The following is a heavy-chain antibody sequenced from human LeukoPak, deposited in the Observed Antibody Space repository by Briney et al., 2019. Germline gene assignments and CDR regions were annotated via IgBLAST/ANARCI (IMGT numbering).Heavy chain of an antibody. CDR2: ISSSGSTI. Sequence: GGSLRLSCAASGFTFTIFGLNWVRQAPGKGPEWVSYISSSGSTIYYADSVKGRFTISRDNAKNSLYLQMNSLRAEDTAVYYCARTGGIVGARRRAFDIWGQGTMVTVSS. V-gene: IGHV3-48*04. CDR1: GFTFTIFG. D-gene: IGHD1-26*01. J-gene: IGHJ3*02. CDR3: ARTGGIVGARRRAFDI.